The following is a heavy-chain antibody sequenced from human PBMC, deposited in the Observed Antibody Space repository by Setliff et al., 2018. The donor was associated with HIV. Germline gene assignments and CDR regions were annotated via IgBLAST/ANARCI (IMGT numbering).Heavy chain of an antibody. CDR2: IYSSGSP. J-gene: IGHJ6*02. D-gene: IGHD4-4*01. V-gene: IGHV4-39*07. CDR3: ARDLTVSDNGMDV. CDR1: GASISNSNSY. Sequence: SETLSLTCTVYGASISNSNSYWGWIRQPPGKRLEWLGSIYSSGSPSYNPSLSSRLTISVDPSSNQFSLRLSSVPAADTAVYYCARDLTVSDNGMDVWGQGTTVTVSS.